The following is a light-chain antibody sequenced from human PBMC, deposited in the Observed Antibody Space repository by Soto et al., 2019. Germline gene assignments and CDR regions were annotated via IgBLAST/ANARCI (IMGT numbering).Light chain of an antibody. CDR1: QSISSW. CDR2: DAS. Sequence: DIQMTQSPSTLSASVGDRVTITCRASQSISSWLAWYQQKPGKAPKLLIYDASSLESGVPSRFSGSGSGTEFPLTISSLQPDDFATYYCQQYNSYSGYTFGQGTKREIK. V-gene: IGKV1-5*01. CDR3: QQYNSYSGYT. J-gene: IGKJ2*01.